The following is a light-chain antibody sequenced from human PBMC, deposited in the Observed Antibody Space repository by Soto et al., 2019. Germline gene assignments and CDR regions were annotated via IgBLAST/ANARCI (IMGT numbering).Light chain of an antibody. Sequence: EIVLTQSPGTLSLSPGERATLSCRSSQSVSSSYLAWYQQKPGQPPRLLMFAAYSRATGTTDRFSGSGSGTDFTLTISRLEPEDFAVYYCQPYGTSPRTVGPGTQVEIK. CDR1: QSVSSSY. V-gene: IGKV3-20*01. CDR2: AAY. J-gene: IGKJ1*01. CDR3: QPYGTSPRT.